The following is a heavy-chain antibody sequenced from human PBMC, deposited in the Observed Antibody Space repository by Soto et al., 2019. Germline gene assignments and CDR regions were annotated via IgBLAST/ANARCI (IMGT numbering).Heavy chain of an antibody. CDR1: GGTFSSYA. J-gene: IGHJ6*02. CDR3: AREYCSGGSCYSREGYYYGMDV. CDR2: IIPIFGTA. V-gene: IGHV1-69*13. D-gene: IGHD2-15*01. Sequence: SVKVSCKASGGTFSSYAISWVRQAPGQGLEWMGGIIPIFGTANYAQKFQGRVTITADESTSTAYMELSSLRSEDTAVYYCAREYCSGGSCYSREGYYYGMDVWGQGTTVTVSS.